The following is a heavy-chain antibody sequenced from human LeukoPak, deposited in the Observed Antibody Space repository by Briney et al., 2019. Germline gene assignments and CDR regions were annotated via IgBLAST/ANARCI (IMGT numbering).Heavy chain of an antibody. CDR1: GGSISSYY. CDR2: IYYSGST. D-gene: IGHD3-3*01. CDR3: ARWDYDFWSGDAFDI. Sequence: SETLCLTCTVSGGSISSYYWSWVRQPPGKGLEWVGYIYYSGSTNYHPSLKSRVTISVDTSKNQFSLKLSSVTAADTAVYYCARWDYDFWSGDAFDIWGQGTMVTVSS. V-gene: IGHV4-59*01. J-gene: IGHJ3*02.